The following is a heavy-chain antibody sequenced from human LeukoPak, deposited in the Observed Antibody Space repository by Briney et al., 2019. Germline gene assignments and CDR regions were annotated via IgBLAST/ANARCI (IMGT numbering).Heavy chain of an antibody. CDR3: ARDLGVGAHRH. V-gene: IGHV3-66*01. J-gene: IGHJ4*02. Sequence: PGGSLRLSCAASGFTFSSYSMNWVRQAPGKGLEWVSVIYSGGSTYYADSVKGRFTIFRDNSKNTLYLQMNSLRAEDTAVYYCARDLGVGAHRHWGQGTLVTVSS. CDR2: IYSGGST. CDR1: GFTFSSYS. D-gene: IGHD1-26*01.